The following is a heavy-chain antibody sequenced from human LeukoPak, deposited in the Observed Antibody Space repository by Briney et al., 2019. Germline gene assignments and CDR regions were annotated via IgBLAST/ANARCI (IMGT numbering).Heavy chain of an antibody. Sequence: ASETPSLACAVYGWSSNDYYWNWIRQPPGKGLEWIGEINARGDTNFNPSLKSRVTISVDTSKSQFSLRLTSMIAADTAVYYCARGQVPAARGYNWFDPWGQGILVTVSS. CDR2: INARGDT. D-gene: IGHD2-2*01. CDR1: GWSSNDYY. J-gene: IGHJ5*02. CDR3: ARGQVPAARGYNWFDP. V-gene: IGHV4-34*01.